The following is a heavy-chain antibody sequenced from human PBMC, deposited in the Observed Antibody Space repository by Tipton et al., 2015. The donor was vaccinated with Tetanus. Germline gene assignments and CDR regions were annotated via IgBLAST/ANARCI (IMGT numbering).Heavy chain of an antibody. CDR2: INGHGTNT. D-gene: IGHD2-2*01. V-gene: IGHV3-74*01. J-gene: IGHJ4*02. CDR1: GFTFSTYW. CDR3: ARDSPDILLVPAV. Sequence: SLRLSCAAPGFTFSTYWMHWVRRAPGKGLMWVSRINGHGTNTAYADSVRGRFTISRDNAKNTLYLQMNSLRAEDTAVYYCARDSPDILLVPAVWGQGTLVTVSS.